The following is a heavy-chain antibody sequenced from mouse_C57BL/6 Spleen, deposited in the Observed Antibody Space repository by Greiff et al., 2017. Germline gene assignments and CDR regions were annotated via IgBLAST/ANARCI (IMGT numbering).Heavy chain of an antibody. J-gene: IGHJ4*01. V-gene: IGHV2-5*01. CDR2: IWRGGST. CDR1: GFSLTSYG. CDR3: AKNGVVSPMDY. D-gene: IGHD6-2*01. Sequence: QVQLQQSGPGLVQPSQSLSITCTVSGFSLTSYGVHWVRQSPGKGLEWLGVIWRGGSTDYNAAFMSRLCITKDNSKSQVFFKMISLQADDTAIYFYAKNGVVSPMDYWGQGTSVTVSS.